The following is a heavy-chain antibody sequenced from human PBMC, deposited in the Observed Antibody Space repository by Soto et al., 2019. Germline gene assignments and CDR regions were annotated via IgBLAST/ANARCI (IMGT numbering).Heavy chain of an antibody. CDR3: AKSVGTTTALVFDY. D-gene: IGHD1-26*01. J-gene: IGHJ4*02. V-gene: IGHV4-31*03. CDR1: GGSISSGGYY. Sequence: PSETLSLTCTVSGGSISSGGYYWNWIRHHPGKGLEWIAYIHYSGSTYYNPSLKSRVTISVDTSKNQFSLRLSSVTAADTAVYYCAKSVGTTTALVFDYWGQGTLVTVSS. CDR2: IHYSGST.